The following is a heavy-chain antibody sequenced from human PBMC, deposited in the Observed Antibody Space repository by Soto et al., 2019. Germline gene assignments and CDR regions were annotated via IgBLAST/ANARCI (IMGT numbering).Heavy chain of an antibody. V-gene: IGHV3-23*01. J-gene: IGHJ4*02. D-gene: IGHD2-8*01. CDR2: ISVTGGST. CDR1: GFTLSSYA. Sequence: TGGSLRLSCAASGFTLSSYAMSWVRQAPGKGLEWVSSISVTGGSTYYADSVKGRFTISRDNSKNTLYLQMNSLRAEDTAVYYCAKEGTFGVYFDDWGQGTLVTVSS. CDR3: AKEGTFGVYFDD.